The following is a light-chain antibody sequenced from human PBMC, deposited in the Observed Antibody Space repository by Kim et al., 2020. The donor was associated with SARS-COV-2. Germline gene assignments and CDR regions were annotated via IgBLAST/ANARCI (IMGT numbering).Light chain of an antibody. CDR1: KLGDKY. J-gene: IGLJ2*01. CDR2: QDS. Sequence: SVSPGQTASITCSGDKLGDKYACWYQQKPGQSPVLVIYQDSKRPSGIPERFSGSYSGNTATLTISGTQAMDEADYYCQAWDSSTVVFGGGTQLTVL. CDR3: QAWDSSTVV. V-gene: IGLV3-1*01.